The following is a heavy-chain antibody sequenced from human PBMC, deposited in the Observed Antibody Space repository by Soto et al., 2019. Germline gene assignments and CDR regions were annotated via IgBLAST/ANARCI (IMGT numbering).Heavy chain of an antibody. J-gene: IGHJ3*02. V-gene: IGHV1-18*01. CDR1: GYTFTSYG. CDR3: ARDRLGYCSSTSCYAFDI. Sequence: ASVKVSCKASGYTFTSYGISWVRQAPGQGLEWMGWISAYNGNTNYAQKLQGRVTMTTDTSTSTAYMELRSLRSDDTAVYYCARDRLGYCSSTSCYAFDIWGQGTMVTVSS. D-gene: IGHD2-2*01. CDR2: ISAYNGNT.